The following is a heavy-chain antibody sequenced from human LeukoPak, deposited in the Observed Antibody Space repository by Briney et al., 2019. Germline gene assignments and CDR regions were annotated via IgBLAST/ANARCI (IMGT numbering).Heavy chain of an antibody. CDR1: GFTSSSYS. V-gene: IGHV3-21*01. Sequence: GGSLRLSCAASGFTSSSYSMNWVRQAPGKGLEWVSSISSSSSYIYYADSVKGRFTISRDNAKNSLYLQMNSLRAEDTAVYYCARGEGSSWYGYYYYYMDVWGKGTTVTISS. J-gene: IGHJ6*03. CDR2: ISSSSSYI. D-gene: IGHD6-13*01. CDR3: ARGEGSSWYGYYYYYMDV.